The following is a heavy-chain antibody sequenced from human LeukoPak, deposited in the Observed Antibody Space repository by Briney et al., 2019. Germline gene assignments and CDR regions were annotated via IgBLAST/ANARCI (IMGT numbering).Heavy chain of an antibody. CDR1: GGSISSYY. J-gene: IGHJ4*02. CDR2: IYYSGST. V-gene: IGHV4-59*12. D-gene: IGHD3-10*01. Sequence: SETLSLTCTVSGGSISSYYWSWIRQPPGKGPEWIGYIYYSGSTNYNPSLKSRVTISVDTSKNQFSLKLSSVTAADTAVYYCARDYYGSGSYWVYWGQGTLVTVSS. CDR3: ARDYYGSGSYWVY.